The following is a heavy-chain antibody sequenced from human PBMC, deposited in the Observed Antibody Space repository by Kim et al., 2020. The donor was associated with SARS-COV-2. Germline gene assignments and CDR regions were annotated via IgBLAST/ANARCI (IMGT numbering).Heavy chain of an antibody. CDR1: GGSISSYY. V-gene: IGHV4-59*13. D-gene: IGHD3-3*01. J-gene: IGHJ6*02. CDR2: IYYSGST. Sequence: SETLSLTCTVSGGSISSYYWSWIRQPPGKGLEWIGYIYYSGSTNYNPSLKSRVTISVDTSKNQFSLKLSSVTAADTAVYYCARESRSVRGFWSGYHPPLDYGMDVWGQGTTVTVSS. CDR3: ARESRSVRGFWSGYHPPLDYGMDV.